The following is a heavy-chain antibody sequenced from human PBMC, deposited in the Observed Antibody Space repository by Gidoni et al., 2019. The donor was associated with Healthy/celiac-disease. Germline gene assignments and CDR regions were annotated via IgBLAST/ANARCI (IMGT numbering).Heavy chain of an antibody. D-gene: IGHD3-22*01. CDR2: IWYDGSNK. Sequence: QVQLVESGGGVVQPGRSLILSCAASGVTFIRDGMHWVRQAPGKGLEWGAVIWYDGSNKYYADSVKGRFTISRDNSKNTLYLQMNSLRAEDTAVYYCARDGADYYDGDAFDIWGQGTMVTVSS. CDR3: ARDGADYYDGDAFDI. V-gene: IGHV3-33*08. J-gene: IGHJ3*02. CDR1: GVTFIRDG.